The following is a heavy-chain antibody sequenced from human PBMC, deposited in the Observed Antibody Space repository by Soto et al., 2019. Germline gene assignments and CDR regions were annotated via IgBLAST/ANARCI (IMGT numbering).Heavy chain of an antibody. CDR2: ISYDGSNK. D-gene: IGHD6-19*01. Sequence: PGGSLRLSCAASGFTFSSYGMHWVRQAPGKGLEWVAVISYDGSNKYYADSVKGRFTISRDNSKNTLYLQMNSLRAEDTAVYYCAKDYTGIAVAGTSFDYWGQGTLVTVSS. J-gene: IGHJ4*02. V-gene: IGHV3-30*18. CDR1: GFTFSSYG. CDR3: AKDYTGIAVAGTSFDY.